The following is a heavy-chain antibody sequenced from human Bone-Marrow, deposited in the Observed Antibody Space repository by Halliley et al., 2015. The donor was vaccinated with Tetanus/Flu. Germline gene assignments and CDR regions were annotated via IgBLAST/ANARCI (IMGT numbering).Heavy chain of an antibody. D-gene: IGHD3-10*01. Sequence: WIGYLFDSGRTFYKPSLRSRVAISADTSKTRFSLALTSMSAADTAGYYCARGLLLWAPDSQFDFWGQGAQVTVSS. CDR3: ARGLLLWAPDSQFDF. V-gene: IGHV4-31*02. J-gene: IGHJ4*02. CDR2: LFDSGRT.